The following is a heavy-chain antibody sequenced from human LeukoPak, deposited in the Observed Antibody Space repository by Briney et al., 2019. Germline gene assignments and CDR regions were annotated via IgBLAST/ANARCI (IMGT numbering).Heavy chain of an antibody. D-gene: IGHD3-10*01. CDR2: IYTSGST. CDR3: AREGGFGELNKEFDY. CDR1: GGSISSYY. J-gene: IGHJ4*02. V-gene: IGHV4-4*07. Sequence: SETLSLTCTVSGGSISSYYWSWIRQTAGKGLEWIGRIYTSGSTNYDPSLKSRVTMSVDTSKNQFSLKLSSVTAADTAVYYCAREGGFGELNKEFDYWGQGTMVTVSS.